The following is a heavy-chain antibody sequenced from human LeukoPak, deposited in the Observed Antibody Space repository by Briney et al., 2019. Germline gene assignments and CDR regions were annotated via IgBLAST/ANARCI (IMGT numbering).Heavy chain of an antibody. V-gene: IGHV3-30-3*01. CDR1: GFTFSSYA. CDR2: ISYDGSNK. Sequence: GGSLRLSCAASGFTFSSYAMHWVRQAPGKGLEWVAVISYDGSNKYYADSVKGRFTISRDNSKNTLYLQMNSLRAEDTAVYYCARAGNYYDSSGYPFWGQGTMVTVSS. J-gene: IGHJ3*01. D-gene: IGHD3-22*01. CDR3: ARAGNYYDSSGYPF.